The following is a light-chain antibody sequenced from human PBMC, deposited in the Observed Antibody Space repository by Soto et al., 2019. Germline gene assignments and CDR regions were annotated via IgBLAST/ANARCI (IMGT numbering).Light chain of an antibody. J-gene: IGKJ1*01. V-gene: IGKV3-15*01. Sequence: EIVMTQSPATLSLSPGDRATLSCRASQSVTNKLAWYQQKPGQAPRLLIDDASTRATGVPARFNGSGSGTEFTLTISNLQSEDFAVYYCQQYNGSPPWTFGQGTKVEIK. CDR1: QSVTNK. CDR2: DAS. CDR3: QQYNGSPPWT.